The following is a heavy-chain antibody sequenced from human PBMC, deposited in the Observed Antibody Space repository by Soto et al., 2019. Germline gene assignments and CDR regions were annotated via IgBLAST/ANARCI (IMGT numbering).Heavy chain of an antibody. D-gene: IGHD6-13*01. CDR3: ARFAHTLGIAAAGTGLDWFDP. Sequence: SETLSLTCTVSGGSISSSIYYWGWIRQPPGKGLEWIGSIYYSGSTYYNPSLKSRVTISVDTSKNQFSLKLSSVTAADTAVYYCARFAHTLGIAAAGTGLDWFDPWGQGTLVTVSS. CDR2: IYYSGST. V-gene: IGHV4-39*01. J-gene: IGHJ5*02. CDR1: GGSISSSIYY.